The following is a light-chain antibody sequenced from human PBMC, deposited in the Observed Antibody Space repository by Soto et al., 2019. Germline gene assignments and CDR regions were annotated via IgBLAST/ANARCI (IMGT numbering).Light chain of an antibody. CDR2: KAS. J-gene: IGKJ1*01. CDR1: QTISSR. V-gene: IGKV1-5*03. CDR3: QQYNSYST. Sequence: DIQMTQAPSTLSGSLGDRVTLTCRASQTISSRLAWYQQKPGKAPKLLIYKASTLKSGVPSRFSGSGSGTEFTLTISSLQPDDFAAYYCQQYNSYSTFGQGTRWIS.